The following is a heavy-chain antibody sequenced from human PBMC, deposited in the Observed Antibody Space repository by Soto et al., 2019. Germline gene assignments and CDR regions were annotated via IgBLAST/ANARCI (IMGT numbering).Heavy chain of an antibody. CDR3: AKDRAGYSRGMDV. Sequence: QVQLVESGGGVVQPGMSLRLSCEVSGFTFSDYGMHWVRQAPGKGLEWVTLISYDGVHTYYADSVKGRFTISRDNSKNTLYLQVSTLRPDDTAVYYCAKDRAGYSRGMDVWGQGTTVTVSS. CDR1: GFTFSDYG. J-gene: IGHJ6*02. V-gene: IGHV3-30*18. D-gene: IGHD6-13*01. CDR2: ISYDGVHT.